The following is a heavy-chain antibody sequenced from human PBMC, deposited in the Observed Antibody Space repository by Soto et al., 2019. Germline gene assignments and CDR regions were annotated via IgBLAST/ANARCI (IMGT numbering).Heavy chain of an antibody. CDR3: ARDGFGPHGMDV. Sequence: QVQLQGSDPRLLKPSETLSLTCTVSGASVTSYYWSWIRQPAGKGLDWIGRIYTSGNTDYNPSLKSRVTLSLETSQNQVSLKLSSVTAADTAIYYCARDGFGPHGMDVWGQGTTFTVSS. V-gene: IGHV4-4*07. J-gene: IGHJ6*02. CDR2: IYTSGNT. D-gene: IGHD3-3*01. CDR1: GASVTSYY.